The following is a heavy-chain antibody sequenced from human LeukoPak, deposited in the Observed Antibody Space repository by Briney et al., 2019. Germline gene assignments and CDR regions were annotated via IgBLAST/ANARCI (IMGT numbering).Heavy chain of an antibody. CDR3: ARMIMNYYDSSGNDAFDI. CDR1: GFTFSSYS. D-gene: IGHD3-22*01. CDR2: ISSSSSYI. J-gene: IGHJ3*02. Sequence: GGSLRLPCAASGFTFSSYSMNWVRQAPGKGLEWVSSISSSSSYIYYADSVKGRFTISRDNAKNSLYLQMNSLRAEDTAVYYCARMIMNYYDSSGNDAFDIWGQGTMVTVSS. V-gene: IGHV3-21*01.